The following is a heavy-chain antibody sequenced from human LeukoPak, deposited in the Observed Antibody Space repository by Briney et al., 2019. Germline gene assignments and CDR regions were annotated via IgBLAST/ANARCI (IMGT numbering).Heavy chain of an antibody. CDR2: MNPNSGNT. J-gene: IGHJ3*02. Sequence: GASVKVSCKXSGYTFTSYDINWVRQATGQGLERMGWMNPNSGNTGYAQKFQGRVTMTRNTSISTAYMELSSLRSEDTAVYYCARARSGRIDAFDIWGQGTMVTVSS. V-gene: IGHV1-8*01. CDR3: ARARSGRIDAFDI. CDR1: GYTFTSYD. D-gene: IGHD2-15*01.